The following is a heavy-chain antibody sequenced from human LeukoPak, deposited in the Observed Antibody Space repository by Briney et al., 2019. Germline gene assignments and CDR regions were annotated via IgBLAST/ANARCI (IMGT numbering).Heavy chain of an antibody. J-gene: IGHJ5*02. CDR3: ARVRNNWNYFSARNNWCDH. Sequence: SETLSLTCGVSGYSISSDYYWGWIRQPPGKGLEWIGSIYHSGSTYYNPSLKSRVTISVDTSKNQFSLKLSSVTAADTAVYYCARVRNNWNYFSARNNWCDHWGQGTLVTVSS. D-gene: IGHD1-7*01. V-gene: IGHV4-38-2*01. CDR1: GYSISSDYY. CDR2: IYHSGST.